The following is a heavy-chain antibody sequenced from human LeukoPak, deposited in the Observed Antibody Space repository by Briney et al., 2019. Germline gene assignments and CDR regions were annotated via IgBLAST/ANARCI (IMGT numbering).Heavy chain of an antibody. V-gene: IGHV3-30*18. CDR1: GFTFSSYG. CDR2: ISYDGSNK. CDR3: AKDEGYSYGIRDDHFDY. J-gene: IGHJ4*02. D-gene: IGHD5-18*01. Sequence: GRSLRLSCAASGFTFSSYGMHWVRQAPGKGLEWVAVISYDGSNKYYADSVKGRFTISRDNSKNTLYLQMNSLRAEDTAVYYCAKDEGYSYGIRDDHFDYWGQGTLVTVSS.